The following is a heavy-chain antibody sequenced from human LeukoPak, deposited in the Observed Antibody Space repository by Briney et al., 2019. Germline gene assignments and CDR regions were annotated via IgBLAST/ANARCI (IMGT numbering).Heavy chain of an antibody. CDR3: ARDPRPYWNDYFFDY. V-gene: IGHV1-2*02. CDR1: GYTFTGYY. D-gene: IGHD1-1*01. J-gene: IGHJ4*02. Sequence: ASVKVSCKASGYTFTGYYMHWVRQAPGQGPEWMGWINPNSGDTNYAQKFQDRVTMTWDTSISTAYMDLTRLRSDDTAVYYCARDPRPYWNDYFFDYWGQGTLVTVSS. CDR2: INPNSGDT.